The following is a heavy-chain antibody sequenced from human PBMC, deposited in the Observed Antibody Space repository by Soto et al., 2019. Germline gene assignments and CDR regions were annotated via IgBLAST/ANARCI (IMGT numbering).Heavy chain of an antibody. CDR3: AREGNYGYHYFDY. V-gene: IGHV3-11*01. J-gene: IGHJ4*02. Sequence: GGSLRLSCAASGFTFSDYYMSWIRQAPGKGLQWVSYISSSGSTIYYADSVKGRFTISRDNAMNSLSLQVNSLRAEDTAVYYCAREGNYGYHYFDYWGLGTLVTVSS. CDR1: GFTFSDYY. D-gene: IGHD5-18*01. CDR2: ISSSGSTI.